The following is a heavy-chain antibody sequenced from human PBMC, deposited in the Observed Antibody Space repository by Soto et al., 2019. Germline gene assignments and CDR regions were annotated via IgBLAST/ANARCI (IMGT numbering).Heavy chain of an antibody. J-gene: IGHJ5*02. CDR1: GFTVSGYW. Sequence: GGSLRVSCAASGFTVSGYWMHWGRQAPGKGLTWVSRINSDGSYTSSADSVKGRFTISKDNATNTLYLQMNSLRVEDTAVYYCARDFYDFWSGYPQNNWFDPWGQGTLVTVSP. CDR3: ARDFYDFWSGYPQNNWFDP. CDR2: INSDGSYT. D-gene: IGHD3-3*01. V-gene: IGHV3-74*01.